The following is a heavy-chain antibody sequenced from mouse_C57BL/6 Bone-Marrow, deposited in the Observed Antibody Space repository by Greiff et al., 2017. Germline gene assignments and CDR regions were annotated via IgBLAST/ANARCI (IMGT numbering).Heavy chain of an antibody. CDR3: SKTTHLYYFDY. Sequence: VQLQQSGAELVRPGASVKLSCKASGYTFTDYYINWVKQRPGQGLEWIARIYPGSGNTYYNEKFKGKATLTAEESSSTAYMQLSSLTSEASAVYFCSKTTHLYYFDYWGQGTTLTVSS. D-gene: IGHD2-12*01. J-gene: IGHJ2*01. CDR1: GYTFTDYY. CDR2: IYPGSGNT. V-gene: IGHV1-76*01.